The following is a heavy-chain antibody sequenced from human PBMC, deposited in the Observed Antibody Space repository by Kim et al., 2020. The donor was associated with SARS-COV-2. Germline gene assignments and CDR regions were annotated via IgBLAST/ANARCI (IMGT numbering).Heavy chain of an antibody. CDR2: FDPEDGET. J-gene: IGHJ6*02. CDR3: ATGQSLGAQGGVVPAAPGWGYYYGMDV. D-gene: IGHD2-2*01. Sequence: ASVKVSCKVSGYTLTELSMHWVRQAPGKGLEWMGGFDPEDGETIYAQKFQGRVTMTEDTSTDTAYMELSSLRSEDTAVYYCATGQSLGAQGGVVPAAPGWGYYYGMDVWGQGTTVTVSS. CDR1: GYTLTELS. V-gene: IGHV1-24*01.